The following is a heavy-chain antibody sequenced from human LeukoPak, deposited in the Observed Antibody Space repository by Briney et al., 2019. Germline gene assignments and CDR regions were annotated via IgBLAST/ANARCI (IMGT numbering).Heavy chain of an antibody. CDR2: IYYSGST. CDR1: GGSISSSSYY. Sequence: DPSETLSLTCTVSGGSISSSSYYWGWIRQPPGKGLGWIGSIYYSGSTYYNPSLKSRVTISVDTSKNQFYLKLSSVTAADTAVYYCARRGGDFDHWGQGTLVTVSS. D-gene: IGHD3-16*01. CDR3: ARRGGDFDH. V-gene: IGHV4-39*01. J-gene: IGHJ4*02.